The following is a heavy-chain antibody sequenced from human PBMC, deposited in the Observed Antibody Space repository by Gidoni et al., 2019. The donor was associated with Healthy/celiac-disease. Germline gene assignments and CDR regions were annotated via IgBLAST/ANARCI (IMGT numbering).Heavy chain of an antibody. D-gene: IGHD3-10*01. Sequence: QVQLVESGGGLVKPGGSLRLSCAASGFTFSDYYMSWIRQAPGKGLEWVSYISSSGSTIYYADSVKGRFTISRDNAKDSLYLQMNSLRAEDTAAYYCARVSWFGELFGTYFDYWGQGTLVTVSS. CDR1: GFTFSDYY. J-gene: IGHJ4*02. CDR3: ARVSWFGELFGTYFDY. V-gene: IGHV3-11*01. CDR2: ISSSGSTI.